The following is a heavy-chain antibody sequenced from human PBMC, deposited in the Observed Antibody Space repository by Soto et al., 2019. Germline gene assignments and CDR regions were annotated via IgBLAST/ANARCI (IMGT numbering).Heavy chain of an antibody. Sequence: SETLSLTCTVSDGSISSYYWSWIRQSPGKGLECIGYISYSGSTKYNPSLKNRVTILGDTSKNQFSLKLSSVTAADTAVYYCARLPKYYYDSSGYFDYWGQGTLVTVSS. J-gene: IGHJ4*02. V-gene: IGHV4-59*08. CDR2: ISYSGST. D-gene: IGHD3-22*01. CDR3: ARLPKYYYDSSGYFDY. CDR1: DGSISSYY.